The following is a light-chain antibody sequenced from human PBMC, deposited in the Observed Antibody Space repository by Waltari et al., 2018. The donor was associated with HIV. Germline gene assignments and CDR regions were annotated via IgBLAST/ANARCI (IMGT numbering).Light chain of an antibody. CDR1: TTDFSSSNL. V-gene: IGLV2-23*02. Sequence: QSALTQPASVSGSPGQSITISCTGITTDFSSSNLVPWYQHHPGKAPKLMIFEVDKRPSGVSNRFSGSKSGNTASLTISWLQAEDEADYYCCSYASSGTFVVFGGGTNLTVL. CDR2: EVD. CDR3: CSYASSGTFVV. J-gene: IGLJ2*01.